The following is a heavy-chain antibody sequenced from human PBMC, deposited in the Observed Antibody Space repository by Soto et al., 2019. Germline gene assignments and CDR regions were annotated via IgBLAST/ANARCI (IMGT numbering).Heavy chain of an antibody. D-gene: IGHD6-19*01. CDR2: VSGRGGNT. CDR3: AKDRRIAVSHFGF. Sequence: GGSLRLSCAASGFTFSSYTMSWVRQAPGEGLEWVSSVSGRGGNTYYADSVKGRFTISRDNSKNTLYLQMNSLRGEDTAVYYCAKDRRIAVSHFGFWGQGTLFTVSS. J-gene: IGHJ4*02. CDR1: GFTFSSYT. V-gene: IGHV3-23*01.